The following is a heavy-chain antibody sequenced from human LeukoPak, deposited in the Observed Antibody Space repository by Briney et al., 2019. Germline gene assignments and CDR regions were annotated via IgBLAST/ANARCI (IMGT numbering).Heavy chain of an antibody. CDR2: IYHSGST. J-gene: IGHJ4*02. D-gene: IGHD6-19*01. V-gene: IGHV4-4*02. Sequence: PSGTLSLTCAVSGVSISSSNWWSWVRQPPGKGLEWIGEIYHSGSTNYNPSLKSRVTISVDKSKNQFSLKLSSVTAADTAVYYCARGPPRYSSGWLSPLAWGQGTLVTVSS. CDR3: ARGPPRYSSGWLSPLA. CDR1: GVSISSSNW.